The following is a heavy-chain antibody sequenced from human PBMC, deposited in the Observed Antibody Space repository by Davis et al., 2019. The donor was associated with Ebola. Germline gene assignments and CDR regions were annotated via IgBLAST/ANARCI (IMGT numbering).Heavy chain of an antibody. V-gene: IGHV3-30-3*01. CDR2: ISYDGSNK. CDR3: ARSRSNDVGNNWFDP. J-gene: IGHJ5*02. D-gene: IGHD1-1*01. Sequence: GESLKISCPASGFTFGDYAMSWVRQAPGKGLEWVAVISYDGSNKYYADSVKGRFTISRDNSKNTLYLQMNSLRAEDTAVYYCARSRSNDVGNNWFDPWGQGTLVTVSS. CDR1: GFTFGDYA.